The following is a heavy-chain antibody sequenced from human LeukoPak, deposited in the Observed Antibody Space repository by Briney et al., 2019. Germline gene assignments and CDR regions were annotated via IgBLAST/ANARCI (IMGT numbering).Heavy chain of an antibody. CDR1: GGSISSGSYY. D-gene: IGHD4-17*01. CDR3: ARDRDYGSDY. J-gene: IGHJ4*02. V-gene: IGHV4-61*02. CDR2: IYTSGST. Sequence: SETLSLTCTVSGGSISSGSYYWSWIRQPAGKGLEWIGRIYTSGSTNYNPSLKSRVTISVDTSNNQFSLKLSSVTAADTAVYYCARDRDYGSDYWGQGTLVTVSS.